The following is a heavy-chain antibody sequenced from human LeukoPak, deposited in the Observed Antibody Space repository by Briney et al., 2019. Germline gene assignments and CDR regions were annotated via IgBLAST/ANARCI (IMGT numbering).Heavy chain of an antibody. D-gene: IGHD5-12*01. J-gene: IGHJ5*02. CDR3: AREGSSAINTNWFDP. CDR1: GYTFTGYY. V-gene: IGHV1-2*02. Sequence: GASVKVSCKASGYTFTGYYMQWVRQAPGQGLEWMGWINPDSGATDYAQKFQGRVTMTRDASITTAYMELSRLTSDDTAVYYCAREGSSAINTNWFDPWGQGTLVAVSS. CDR2: INPDSGAT.